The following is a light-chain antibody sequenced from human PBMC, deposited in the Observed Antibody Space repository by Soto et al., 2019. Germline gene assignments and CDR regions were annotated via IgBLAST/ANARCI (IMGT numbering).Light chain of an antibody. CDR1: QGISSW. V-gene: IGKV1-12*01. CDR2: AAS. J-gene: IGKJ2*01. CDR3: QQANSPYT. Sequence: DIQMTQSPSSVSSSVGDRVTISCRASQGISSWLAWYQQKPGKAPKLLIYAASTLQSGVPSRFSGSGSGTDFTPTISSLHHEDFATYYWQQANSPYTFGQGTKLEIK.